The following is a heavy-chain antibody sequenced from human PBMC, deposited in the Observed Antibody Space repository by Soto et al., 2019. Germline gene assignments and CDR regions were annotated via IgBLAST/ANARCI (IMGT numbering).Heavy chain of an antibody. CDR1: GFAFSSYA. D-gene: IGHD5-18*01. CDR3: ANRDTSMVTRYYYGMDV. V-gene: IGHV3-23*01. Sequence: GGSLRLSCAASGFAFSSYAMSWVRQAPGKGLEWVSAISDSGGSTYYADSVKGRFTISRDNSKNTLYLQMNSLRAEDTAVYYCANRDTSMVTRYYYGMDVWGQGTTVTVSS. CDR2: ISDSGGST. J-gene: IGHJ6*02.